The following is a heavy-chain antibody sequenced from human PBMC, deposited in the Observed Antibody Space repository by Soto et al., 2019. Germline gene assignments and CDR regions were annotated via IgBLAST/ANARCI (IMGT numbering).Heavy chain of an antibody. Sequence: RRIIKTPGKGLEWVSAIPGSGDGTYYADSVKGRFTISRDNSKNTLYLQVNSLRAEDTAVYYFAKESPHAGTSRARHYWGPALLV. CDR2: IPGSGDGT. CDR3: AKESPHAGTSRARHY. D-gene: IGHD1-26*01. V-gene: IGHV3-23*01. J-gene: IGHJ4*02.